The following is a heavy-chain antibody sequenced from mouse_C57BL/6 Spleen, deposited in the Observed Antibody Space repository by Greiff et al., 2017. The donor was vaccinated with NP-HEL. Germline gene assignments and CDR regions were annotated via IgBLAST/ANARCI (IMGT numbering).Heavy chain of an antibody. CDR2: IYPGSGST. Sequence: QVQLQQPGAELVKPGASVKMSCKASGYTLTSYWITWVKQRPGQGLEWIGDIYPGSGSTNYNEKFKSKATLTVGTSSSTAYMQLSSLTSEDSAVYYCARYDYYFDYWGQGTTLTVSS. D-gene: IGHD2-4*01. CDR3: ARYDYYFDY. J-gene: IGHJ2*01. V-gene: IGHV1-55*01. CDR1: GYTLTSYW.